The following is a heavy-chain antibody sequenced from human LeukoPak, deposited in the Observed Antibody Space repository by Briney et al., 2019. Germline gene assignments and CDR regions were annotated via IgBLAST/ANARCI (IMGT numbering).Heavy chain of an antibody. J-gene: IGHJ4*02. CDR2: ISGSGGST. Sequence: QAGGSLRLYCAASGFTFSNYAMSWVRQVPGKGLEWVSGISGSGGSTYYADSVKGRFTISRDNSKNTLYLQMNSLTDEDTAVYYCAKKWGVGTTTLDYFDYWGQGTLVTVSS. V-gene: IGHV3-23*01. CDR3: AKKWGVGTTTLDYFDY. D-gene: IGHD1-26*01. CDR1: GFTFSNYA.